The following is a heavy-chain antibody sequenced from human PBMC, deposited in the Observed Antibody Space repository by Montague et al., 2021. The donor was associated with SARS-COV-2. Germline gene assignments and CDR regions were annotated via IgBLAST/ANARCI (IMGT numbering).Heavy chain of an antibody. CDR1: GGSFSGYY. V-gene: IGHV4-34*01. CDR3: ARGRVVAATLSDYYYYGMDV. D-gene: IGHD2-15*01. Sequence: SETLSLTCAVYGGSFSGYYWSWIRQPPGKGLEWIGEINHSGSTNYNPSLKSRATISVDTSKNQFSLKLSSVTVADTAVYYCARGRVVAATLSDYYYYGMDVWGQGTTVTVSS. J-gene: IGHJ6*02. CDR2: INHSGST.